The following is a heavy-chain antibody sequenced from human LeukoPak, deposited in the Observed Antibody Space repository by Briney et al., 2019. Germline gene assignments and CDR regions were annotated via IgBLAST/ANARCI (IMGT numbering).Heavy chain of an antibody. J-gene: IGHJ6*03. CDR2: INHSGST. CDR1: GGSFSGYY. Sequence: KTSETLSLTCAVYGGSFSGYYWSWIRQPPGKGLEWIGEINHSGSTNYNPSLKSRVTISVDTSKNQFSLKLSSVTAADTAVYYCAKALLGYCSGGSCYPSYYMAVWGKGTTVTVSS. V-gene: IGHV4-34*01. CDR3: AKALLGYCSGGSCYPSYYMAV. D-gene: IGHD2-15*01.